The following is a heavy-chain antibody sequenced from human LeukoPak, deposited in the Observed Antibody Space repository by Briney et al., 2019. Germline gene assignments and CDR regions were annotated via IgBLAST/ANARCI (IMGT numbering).Heavy chain of an antibody. J-gene: IGHJ3*02. Sequence: SGGSLRLSCAASGNYWMHWVRQAPGKGLVWVSHINSDGSWTSYADSVKGRFTISRDNSKNTLYLQMNSLRAEDTAVYYCAREDGYYDSSGYTGGAFDIWGQGTMVTVSS. CDR3: AREDGYYDSSGYTGGAFDI. CDR1: GNYW. D-gene: IGHD3-22*01. V-gene: IGHV3-74*01. CDR2: INSDGSWT.